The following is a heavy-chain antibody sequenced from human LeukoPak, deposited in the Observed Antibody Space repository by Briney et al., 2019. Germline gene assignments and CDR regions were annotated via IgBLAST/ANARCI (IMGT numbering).Heavy chain of an antibody. V-gene: IGHV4-30-4*08. Sequence: SQTLSLTCTVSGGSISSGDYYWSWIRQPPGKGLEWIGYIYYSGSTYYNPSLKGRVTISVDTSKNQFSLKLSSVTAADTAVYYCARVDTAMVSHDYWGQGTLVTVSS. J-gene: IGHJ4*02. CDR1: GGSISSGDYY. CDR3: ARVDTAMVSHDY. CDR2: IYYSGST. D-gene: IGHD5-18*01.